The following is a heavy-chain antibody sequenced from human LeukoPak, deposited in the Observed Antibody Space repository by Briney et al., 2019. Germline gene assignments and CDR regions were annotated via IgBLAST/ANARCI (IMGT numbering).Heavy chain of an antibody. D-gene: IGHD6-6*01. J-gene: IGHJ4*02. CDR1: GDTVTSYG. CDR3: ARDRSSHFDY. V-gene: IGHV1-18*01. Sequence: ASVKVSCKASGDTVTSYGFGWVRQAPGQGLEWMGWINAYSDNTNYAQKFQGRITVTTDTSTSTTYMELRSLRSDDTAVYYCARDRSSHFDYWGQGTLVTVSS. CDR2: INAYSDNT.